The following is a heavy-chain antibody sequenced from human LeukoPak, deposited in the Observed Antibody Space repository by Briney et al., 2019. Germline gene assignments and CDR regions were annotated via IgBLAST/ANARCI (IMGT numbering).Heavy chain of an antibody. Sequence: EASVKVSCKASGYTFTSYDINWVRQATGQGLEWMGWMNPNSGNTGYAQKFQGRVTMTRNTSISTAYMELSSLRSEDTAVYYCARDQRPGAARHGWNWFDPWGQGTLVTVSS. CDR3: ARDQRPGAARHGWNWFDP. J-gene: IGHJ5*02. CDR1: GYTFTSYD. D-gene: IGHD3-10*01. CDR2: MNPNSGNT. V-gene: IGHV1-8*01.